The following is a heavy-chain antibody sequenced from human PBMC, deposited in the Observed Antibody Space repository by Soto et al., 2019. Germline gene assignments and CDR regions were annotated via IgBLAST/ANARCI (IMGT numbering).Heavy chain of an antibody. Sequence: EVQLLESGGGLVQPGGSLRLSCAASGFTFSSYAMSWVRQAPGKGLEWVSAISGSGGSTYYADSVKGRFTISRDNSKNTLYLQMNSLRAEDTAVYYCAKDGVTIFGVVPAGADYWGQGTLVTVSS. CDR3: AKDGVTIFGVVPAGADY. J-gene: IGHJ4*02. V-gene: IGHV3-23*01. CDR1: GFTFSSYA. D-gene: IGHD3-3*01. CDR2: ISGSGGST.